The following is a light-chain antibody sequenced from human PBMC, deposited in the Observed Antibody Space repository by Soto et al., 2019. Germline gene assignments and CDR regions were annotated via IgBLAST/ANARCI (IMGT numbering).Light chain of an antibody. Sequence: QSVLTQPASVSASPGQSITIPCTGTSSDVGSYNHVSWYRQYPGNAPKLIIYDVTTRPSGVSDRFSGSKSGNTASLTISGLQAEDEADYYCSSYTSRSTLVAFGGGTKLTVL. V-gene: IGLV2-14*02. CDR3: SSYTSRSTLVA. J-gene: IGLJ2*01. CDR2: DVT. CDR1: SSDVGSYNH.